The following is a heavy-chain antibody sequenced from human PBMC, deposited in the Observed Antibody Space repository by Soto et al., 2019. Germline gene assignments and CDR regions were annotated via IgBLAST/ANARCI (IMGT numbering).Heavy chain of an antibody. Sequence: PSETLSLTCAVYGGSFSGHSWTWIRQSPGNGLEWIGDVNHSGRGNYSPSLKSRVTISLDTSKNQFSLTLSAVTAADTAMYYCSTRAYDTNGYYRFDPWGQGTLVTVSS. J-gene: IGHJ5*01. CDR2: VNHSGRG. D-gene: IGHD3-22*01. V-gene: IGHV4-34*01. CDR3: STRAYDTNGYYRFDP. CDR1: GGSFSGHS.